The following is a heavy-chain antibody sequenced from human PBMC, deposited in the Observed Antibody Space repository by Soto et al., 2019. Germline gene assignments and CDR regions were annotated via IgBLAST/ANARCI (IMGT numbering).Heavy chain of an antibody. V-gene: IGHV1-69*13. CDR2: IIPIFGTA. CDR3: ARAYCSGGSCSTDWFDP. Sequence: ASVKVSCKASGGTFSSYAISWVRQAPGQGLEWMGGIIPIFGTANYAQKFQGRVTITADESTSTAYIELSSLRSEDTAVYYCARAYCSGGSCSTDWFDPWGQGTLVTVSS. D-gene: IGHD2-15*01. J-gene: IGHJ5*02. CDR1: GGTFSSYA.